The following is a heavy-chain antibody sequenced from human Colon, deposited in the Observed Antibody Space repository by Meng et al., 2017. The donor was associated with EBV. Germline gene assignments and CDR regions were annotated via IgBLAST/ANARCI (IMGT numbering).Heavy chain of an antibody. CDR1: GGSITSGGYY. CDR3: ARDQIGGDGWFDP. J-gene: IGHJ5*02. V-gene: IGHV4-30-4*01. Sequence: GPRLWKPAQPPALTCVVSGGSITSGGYYRTWIRQPPGKGLEWIGYIFYTGSTYYNPSHKSRVTIALDTSKNQFSLKPSSVTAADTAVYYCARDQIGGDGWFDPWGRGTLVTVSS. CDR2: IFYTGST. D-gene: IGHD3-10*01.